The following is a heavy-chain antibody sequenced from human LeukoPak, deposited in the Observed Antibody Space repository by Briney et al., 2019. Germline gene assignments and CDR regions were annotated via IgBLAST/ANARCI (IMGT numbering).Heavy chain of an antibody. Sequence: SETLSLTCTVSGGAITSYYWAWIRQPPGKGLEWIGYIYYSGATIYNPSLRSRVTMSVDASRSHFSLNLRSVTAADSAVYYCARVVAASSWFAPWGQGTLVTVSS. CDR1: GGAITSYY. CDR2: IYYSGAT. D-gene: IGHD2-15*01. CDR3: ARVVAASSWFAP. V-gene: IGHV4-59*01. J-gene: IGHJ5*02.